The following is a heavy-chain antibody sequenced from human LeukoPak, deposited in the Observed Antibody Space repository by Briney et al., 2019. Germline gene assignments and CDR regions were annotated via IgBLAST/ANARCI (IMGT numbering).Heavy chain of an antibody. J-gene: IGHJ4*02. CDR3: AKDMSVGYSYGYGIDY. CDR1: GFTFDDYA. V-gene: IGHV3-9*01. D-gene: IGHD5-18*01. CDR2: ISWNSGSI. Sequence: GRSLRLSCAASGFTFDDYAMHWVRQAPGKGLEWVSGISWNSGSIGYADSVKGRFTISRDNAKNSLYLQMNSLRAEDTALYYCAKDMSVGYSYGYGIDYWGQGTLVTVSS.